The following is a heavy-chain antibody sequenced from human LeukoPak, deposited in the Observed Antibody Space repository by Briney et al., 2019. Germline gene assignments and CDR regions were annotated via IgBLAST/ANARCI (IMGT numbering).Heavy chain of an antibody. CDR3: ARHFWGPGV. Sequence: SETLSLTCTVSGGSISSSSFCWGWIRQPPGKGLEWIGSMCYSGSTFYNPSLRSRVTLSVDTSKNQFSLKLSSVTAADTAVYYCARHFWGPGVWGQGTLVTVSS. D-gene: IGHD3-16*01. CDR2: MCYSGST. J-gene: IGHJ4*02. V-gene: IGHV4-39*01. CDR1: GGSISSSSFC.